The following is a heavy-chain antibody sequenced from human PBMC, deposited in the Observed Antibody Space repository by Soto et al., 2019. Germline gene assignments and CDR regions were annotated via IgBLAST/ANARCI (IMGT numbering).Heavy chain of an antibody. CDR1: GFTFDDYA. Sequence: SLRLSCAASGFTFDDYALHLVRQAPGKGLEWVSGISWNSGSIGYADSVKGRFTISRDNAKNSLYLQMNSLRAEDTALYYCPHCVRATPAPYCCSMAVWGNGDT. D-gene: IGHD2-2*01. CDR2: ISWNSGSI. J-gene: IGHJ6*03. V-gene: IGHV3-9*01. CDR3: PHCVRATPAPYCCSMAV.